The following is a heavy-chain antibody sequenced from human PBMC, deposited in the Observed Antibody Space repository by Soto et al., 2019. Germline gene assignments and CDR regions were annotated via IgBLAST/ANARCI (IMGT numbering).Heavy chain of an antibody. J-gene: IGHJ4*02. CDR2: ISAYNGNT. CDR3: ARVYSRSSAALDY. Sequence: ASVKVSWKASGYSFTIYGISWVRQAPGQGLEWMGWISAYNGNTNYAQKLQGSVTMTTDTSTSTAYMELRSLRSDDTAVYYCARVYSRSSAALDYWGQGTLVTVSS. CDR1: GYSFTIYG. V-gene: IGHV1-18*01. D-gene: IGHD6-6*01.